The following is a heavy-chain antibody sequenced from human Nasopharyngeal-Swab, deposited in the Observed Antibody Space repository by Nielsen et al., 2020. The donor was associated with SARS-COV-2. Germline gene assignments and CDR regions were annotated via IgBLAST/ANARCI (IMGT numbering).Heavy chain of an antibody. CDR3: ARGLSGVVPAPILGLGPFYSYYYMDV. V-gene: IGHV4-34*01. CDR2: INHSGST. CDR1: GGSFSGYY. J-gene: IGHJ6*03. D-gene: IGHD2-2*01. Sequence: GSLRLSCAVSGGSFSGYYWGWIRRPPGKGLEWIGEINHSGSTNYNPSLKSRVTISLDTSKNHFSLKLRSVTAADTAVYYCARGLSGVVPAPILGLGPFYSYYYMDVWDKGTTVTVSS.